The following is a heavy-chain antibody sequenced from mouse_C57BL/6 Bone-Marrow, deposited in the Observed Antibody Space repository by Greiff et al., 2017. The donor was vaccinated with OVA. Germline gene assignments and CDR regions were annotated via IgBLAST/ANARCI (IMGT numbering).Heavy chain of an antibody. CDR2: IRSKSNNYAT. Sequence: GGGLVQPKGSLKLSCAASGFSFNTYAMNWVRQAPGKGLEWVARIRSKSNNYATYYADSVKDRFTISRDDSESMLYLQMNNLKTEDTAMYFVTTTWFAYWGQGTLVTVSA. CDR1: GFSFNTYA. CDR3: TTTWFAY. V-gene: IGHV10-1*01. D-gene: IGHD2-12*01. J-gene: IGHJ3*01.